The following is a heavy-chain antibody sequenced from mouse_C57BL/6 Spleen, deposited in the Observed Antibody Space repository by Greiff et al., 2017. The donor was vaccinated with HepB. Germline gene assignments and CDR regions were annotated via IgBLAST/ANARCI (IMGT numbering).Heavy chain of an antibody. J-gene: IGHJ2*01. Sequence: EVKLVESEGGLVQPGSSMKLSCTASGFTFSDYYMAWVRQVPEKGLEWVANINYDGSSTYYLDSLKSRFIISRDNAKNILYLQMSSLKSEDTATYYCARDPHFDYWGQGTTLTVSS. CDR3: ARDPHFDY. CDR2: INYDGSST. CDR1: GFTFSDYY. V-gene: IGHV5-16*01.